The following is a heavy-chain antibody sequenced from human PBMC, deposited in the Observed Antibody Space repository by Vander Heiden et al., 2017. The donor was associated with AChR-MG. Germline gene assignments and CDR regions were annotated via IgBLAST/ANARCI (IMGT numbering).Heavy chain of an antibody. J-gene: IGHJ4*02. CDR2: IRGSGGST. Sequence: EVQLLESGGGLVPPGGSLRRSCAASGFTFSSYAMSWVRQAPGKGLEWVSAIRGSGGSTYHADSLKGRFTISRDNSKNMLYMQMNRLRADHTAVHYCAKDGISSPGKYGFDYWVQGTLITLSS. CDR3: AKDGISSPGKYGFDY. V-gene: IGHV3-23*01. D-gene: IGHD4-17*01. CDR1: GFTFSSYA.